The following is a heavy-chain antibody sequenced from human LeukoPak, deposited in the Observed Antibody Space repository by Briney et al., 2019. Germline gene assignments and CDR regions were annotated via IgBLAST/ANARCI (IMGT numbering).Heavy chain of an antibody. CDR1: GFAFNGYW. V-gene: IGHV3-7*03. J-gene: IGHJ4*02. Sequence: PGGSLRLSCAASGFAFNGYWMSWVRQAPGKGLEWVANIKEDGSEKYYVDSVKGRFTISRDNAKNSLYLQMNSLRAEDTAVYYCAREYGYSYGTVWGQGNLVTVSS. CDR2: IKEDGSEK. D-gene: IGHD5-18*01. CDR3: AREYGYSYGTV.